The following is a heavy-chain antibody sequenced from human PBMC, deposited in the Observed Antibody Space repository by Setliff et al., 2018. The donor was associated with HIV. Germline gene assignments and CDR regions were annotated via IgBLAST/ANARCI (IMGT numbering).Heavy chain of an antibody. D-gene: IGHD2-2*01. J-gene: IGHJ4*02. CDR1: GYTFSEYA. CDR3: ARWCAAAGCYPAIYHFDS. CDR2: IDTDNGYR. V-gene: IGHV1-3*04. Sequence: ASVKVSCKASGYTFSEYAIHWVRQAPGQRLEWMGRIDTDNGYRRYSPKLQGRVTITKDTSANTAYMELRGPRSEDTAVYYCARWCAAAGCYPAIYHFDSWGQGTLVTAPQ.